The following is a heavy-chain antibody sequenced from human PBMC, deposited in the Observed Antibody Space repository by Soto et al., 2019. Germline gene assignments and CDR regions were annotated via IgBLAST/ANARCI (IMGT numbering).Heavy chain of an antibody. J-gene: IGHJ6*02. CDR1: GFTFSSYG. Sequence: PGGSLRLSCAASGFTFSSYGMHWVRQAPGKGLEWVAVISYDGSNKYCADSVKGRFTISRDNSKNTLYLQMNSLRAEDTAVYYCAKDRITVTTWDGMDVWGQGTTVTVSS. CDR3: AKDRITVTTWDGMDV. CDR2: ISYDGSNK. V-gene: IGHV3-30*18. D-gene: IGHD4-17*01.